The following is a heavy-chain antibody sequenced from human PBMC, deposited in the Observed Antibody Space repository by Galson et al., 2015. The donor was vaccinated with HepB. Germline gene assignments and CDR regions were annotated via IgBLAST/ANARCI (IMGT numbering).Heavy chain of an antibody. J-gene: IGHJ4*02. CDR3: ARGDCSGGSCFADY. V-gene: IGHV3-64*02. CDR1: GFSFNSYA. D-gene: IGHD2-15*01. Sequence: SLRLSCAASGFSFNSYAMHWVRQAPGKGLDYVSAISSSGVSTYYVDSVKGRFTISRDNSKNTLYLQMGSLRAEDMAVYFCARGDCSGGSCFADYWDQGTLVTVSS. CDR2: ISSSGVST.